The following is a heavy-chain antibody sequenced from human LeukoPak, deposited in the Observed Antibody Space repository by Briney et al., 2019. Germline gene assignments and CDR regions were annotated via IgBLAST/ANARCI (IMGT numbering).Heavy chain of an antibody. CDR3: AKGVDYYDILTGYSDYYYYMDV. Sequence: GGSLRLSCAASGFTFDDYTMHWVRQAPGKGLEWVSLISWDGGSTYYADSVEGRFTISRDNSKNSLYLQMNSLRTEDTALYYCAKGVDYYDILTGYSDYYYYMDVWGKGTTVTVSS. D-gene: IGHD3-9*01. CDR2: ISWDGGST. CDR1: GFTFDDYT. V-gene: IGHV3-43*01. J-gene: IGHJ6*03.